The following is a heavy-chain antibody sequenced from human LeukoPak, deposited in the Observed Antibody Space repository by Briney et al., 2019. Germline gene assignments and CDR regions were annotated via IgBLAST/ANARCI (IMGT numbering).Heavy chain of an antibody. V-gene: IGHV3-30*18. Sequence: GRSLRLSCAASGFTFSSYAMHWVRQAPGKGLEWVAVLSFDGSNKYYADSVKGRFTISRDNSKNTLYLEMNSLRVEDTAVYYCAKVTTSSGYYSRFDHWGQGTLVTVSS. J-gene: IGHJ4*02. CDR1: GFTFSSYA. CDR3: AKVTTSSGYYSRFDH. D-gene: IGHD3-22*01. CDR2: LSFDGSNK.